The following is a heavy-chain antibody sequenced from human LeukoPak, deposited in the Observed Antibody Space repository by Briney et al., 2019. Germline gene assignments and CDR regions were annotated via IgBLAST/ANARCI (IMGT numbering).Heavy chain of an antibody. J-gene: IGHJ3*02. CDR2: INPSGGST. CDR3: ARGTTPRFYQYLDREAFDI. Sequence: ASVKVSCKASGYTFTSYYMHWVRQAPGQGLERMGIINPSGGSTSYAQKFQGRVTMTRDMSTSTVYMELSSLRSEDTAVYYCARGTTPRFYQYLDREAFDIWGQGTMVTVSS. V-gene: IGHV1-46*01. D-gene: IGHD2-2*01. CDR1: GYTFTSYY.